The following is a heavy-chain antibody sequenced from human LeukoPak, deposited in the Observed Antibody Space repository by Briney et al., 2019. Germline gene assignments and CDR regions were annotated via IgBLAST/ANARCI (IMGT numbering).Heavy chain of an antibody. V-gene: IGHV3-30*04. Sequence: PGGSLRLSCAASGFTFISYAIHWVRQAPGKGLEWVAVISYDGSNKYFADSVKGRFTISRDNSKNTLYLQMNSLRAEDTAVYYCAKEGPGGYSGYDHWGQGTLVTVSS. J-gene: IGHJ5*02. CDR1: GFTFISYA. D-gene: IGHD5-12*01. CDR2: ISYDGSNK. CDR3: AKEGPGGYSGYDH.